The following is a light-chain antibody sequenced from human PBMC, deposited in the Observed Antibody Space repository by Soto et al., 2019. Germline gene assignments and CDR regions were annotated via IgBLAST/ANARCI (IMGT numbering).Light chain of an antibody. V-gene: IGKV3-20*01. CDR3: QQYGGSSGT. CDR2: GAS. CDR1: QSVSSNY. J-gene: IGKJ1*01. Sequence: EIVLTQSPGTMSLSPGERATLSCRASQSVSSNYLAWYQQKPGQAPRLLIYGASSRATGIPARFSGSGSGTDFTLTISRLEPEDFAVYYCQQYGGSSGTFGQGTKVEIK.